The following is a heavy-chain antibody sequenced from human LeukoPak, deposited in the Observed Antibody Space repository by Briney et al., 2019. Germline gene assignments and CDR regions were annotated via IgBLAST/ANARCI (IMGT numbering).Heavy chain of an antibody. CDR2: IIPIFGTA. CDR3: ARANSSSLVLFDY. V-gene: IGHV1-69*05. D-gene: IGHD6-6*01. CDR1: GGTVSSYA. Sequence: ASVPVSCKPSGGTVSSYAISWVRQAPGRGLEWMGGIIPIFGTAHYAQKFQGRVTITTDESTSTAYMELSSLRSEDTAVYYCARANSSSLVLFDYWGQGTLVTVSS. J-gene: IGHJ4*02.